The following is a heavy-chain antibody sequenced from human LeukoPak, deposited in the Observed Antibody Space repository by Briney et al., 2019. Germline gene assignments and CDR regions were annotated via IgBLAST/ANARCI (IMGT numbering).Heavy chain of an antibody. Sequence: GGSLRLSCAASGFTFSSYEMNWVRQAPGKGLEWVSYISSSGSTTYYADSVKGRFTISRDNAKNSLYLQMNSLRAEDTAVYYCARDPSNSGSYSRLDYWGQGTLVTVSS. J-gene: IGHJ4*02. CDR2: ISSSGSTT. D-gene: IGHD1-26*01. CDR3: ARDPSNSGSYSRLDY. V-gene: IGHV3-48*03. CDR1: GFTFSSYE.